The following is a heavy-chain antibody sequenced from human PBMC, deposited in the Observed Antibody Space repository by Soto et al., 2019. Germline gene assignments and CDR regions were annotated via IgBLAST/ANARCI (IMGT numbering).Heavy chain of an antibody. CDR3: ARDLGRAYSGYGRYYFDY. Sequence: PGGSLRLSCAASGFTFSSYSMNWVRQAPGKGLEWVSSISSSSSYIYYADSVKGRFTISRDNAKNSLYLQMNSLRAEDTAVYYCARDLGRAYSGYGRYYFDYWGQGTLVTVSS. J-gene: IGHJ4*02. CDR1: GFTFSSYS. D-gene: IGHD5-12*01. V-gene: IGHV3-21*01. CDR2: ISSSSSYI.